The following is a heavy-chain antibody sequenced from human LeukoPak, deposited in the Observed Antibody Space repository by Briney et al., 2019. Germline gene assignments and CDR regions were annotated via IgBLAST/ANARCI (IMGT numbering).Heavy chain of an antibody. CDR2: INPKSGGT. CDR1: GYTFTGYY. V-gene: IGHV1-2*02. Sequence: ASVKVSCQPSGYTFTGYYMHWVRQAPGQGLEWMGWINPKSGGTNYAQKFQGRVTMTRDTSISTAYMELSRLRSDDTAVYYCATLEFSSSSGHYYYYYMDVWGKGTTVTVSS. D-gene: IGHD6-6*01. CDR3: ATLEFSSSSGHYYYYYMDV. J-gene: IGHJ6*03.